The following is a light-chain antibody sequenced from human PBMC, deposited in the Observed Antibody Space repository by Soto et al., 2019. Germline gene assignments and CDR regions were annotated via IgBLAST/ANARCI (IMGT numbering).Light chain of an antibody. V-gene: IGKV1-16*02. J-gene: IGKJ4*01. CDR1: QEISNH. CDR3: QQYHNYPVT. Sequence: DIQMTQSPSSLSASVGDRVTITCRASQEISNHLAWFQQKPGKPPKSLISDASNLQSGVPSKFSGSGSGTDFILTISSLQPEDFATYYCQQYHNYPVTFGGGTKVEIK. CDR2: DAS.